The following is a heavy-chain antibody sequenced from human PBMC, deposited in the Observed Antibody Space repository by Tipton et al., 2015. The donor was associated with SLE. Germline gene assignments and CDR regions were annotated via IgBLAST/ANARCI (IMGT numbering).Heavy chain of an antibody. D-gene: IGHD1-26*01. CDR2: IFYSGNT. CDR1: GGSLSGSSYY. Sequence: TLSLTCTVSGGSLSGSSYYWGWIRQPPGKGLEWIGSIFYSGNTYHNSSLNSRVTISLDTSKNQFSLQLTSVTAADTAVYFCTRHYSGTYNWGQGTLVTVSS. CDR3: TRHYSGTYN. V-gene: IGHV4-39*07. J-gene: IGHJ4*02.